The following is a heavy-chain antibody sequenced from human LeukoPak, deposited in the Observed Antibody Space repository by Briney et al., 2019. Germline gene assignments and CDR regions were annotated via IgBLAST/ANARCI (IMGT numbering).Heavy chain of an antibody. Sequence: PSETLSLTCTVSGGSISSSSYYWGWIRQPPGKGLEWIGSIYYSGSTYYNPSLKSRATISVDTSKNQFSLKLTSVTAADTAVYYCARTMEGYCSGGSCYQYSYYMDVWGKGTTVTVSS. CDR2: IYYSGST. J-gene: IGHJ6*03. CDR3: ARTMEGYCSGGSCYQYSYYMDV. V-gene: IGHV4-39*07. D-gene: IGHD2-15*01. CDR1: GGSISSSSYY.